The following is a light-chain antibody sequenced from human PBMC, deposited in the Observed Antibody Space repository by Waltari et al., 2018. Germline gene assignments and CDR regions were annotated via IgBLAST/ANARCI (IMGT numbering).Light chain of an antibody. CDR1: QSLLDSNGYNY. J-gene: IGKJ1*01. V-gene: IGKV2-28*01. CDR3: MQSLQTPPWT. CDR2: LGS. Sequence: DIVMTQSPLSLPVTPGEPASISCRSSQSLLDSNGYNYLDWNLQKPGQSPQLLIYLGSNRASGVPDRFSGRGSGTDFTLIISRVEAEDVGIYYCMQSLQTPPWTFGQGTKVEIK.